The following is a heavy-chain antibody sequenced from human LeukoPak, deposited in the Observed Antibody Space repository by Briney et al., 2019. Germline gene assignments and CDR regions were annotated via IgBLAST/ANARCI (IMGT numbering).Heavy chain of an antibody. J-gene: IGHJ6*03. CDR1: GFTFSSYG. CDR3: AKERDYAEDMDV. D-gene: IGHD4-17*01. Sequence: GGSLRLSCATSGFTFSSYGMHWVRQAPGKGLEWVALIWFDGTYEYYADSVKGRFTISRDNSNKTLYLQMNSLRAEDTAVYYCAKERDYAEDMDVWGKGTTVTVSS. CDR2: IWFDGTYE. V-gene: IGHV3-33*06.